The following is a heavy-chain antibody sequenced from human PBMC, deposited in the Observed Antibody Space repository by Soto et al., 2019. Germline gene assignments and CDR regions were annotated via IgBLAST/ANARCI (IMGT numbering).Heavy chain of an antibody. D-gene: IGHD6-13*01. CDR1: GGTFSSYG. CDR2: IIPIFGTA. CDR3: ARDRTQQLVQEGDAFDI. J-gene: IGHJ3*02. V-gene: IGHV1-69*12. Sequence: QVQLVQSGAEVKKPGSSVKVSCKASGGTFSSYGISWVRQAPGQGLEWMGGIIPIFGTANYAQKFQGRVTITADESTSTAYMELSSLRSEDTAVYYCARDRTQQLVQEGDAFDIWGQGTMVTVSS.